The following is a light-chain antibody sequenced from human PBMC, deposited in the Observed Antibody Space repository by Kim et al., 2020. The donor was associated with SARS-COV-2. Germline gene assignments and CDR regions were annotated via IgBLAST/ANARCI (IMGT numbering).Light chain of an antibody. V-gene: IGKV3-20*01. CDR2: GAS. J-gene: IGKJ1*01. Sequence: EIVLTQSPGTLSLSPGERATLSCRASQSVSSSYLAWYQQKPGQAPRLLIYGASSRATGIPDRFRGSASGTDFTLTISRLEPEDFAVYYCQQYGSSSWTFGQGTKVDIK. CDR1: QSVSSSY. CDR3: QQYGSSSWT.